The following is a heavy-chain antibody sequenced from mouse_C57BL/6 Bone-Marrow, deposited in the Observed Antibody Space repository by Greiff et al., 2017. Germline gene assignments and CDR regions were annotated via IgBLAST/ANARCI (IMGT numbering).Heavy chain of an antibody. J-gene: IGHJ2*01. CDR1: GYTFTSYW. CDR2: IDPSDSYT. Sequence: QVQLQQPGAELVRPGTSVKLSCKASGYTFTSYWMHWVKQRPGQGLEWIGVIDPSDSYTNYNQKFKGKATLTVDTSSSTAYMQRSSLTSEDSAVYYCARSSTMDPFDYWGQGTTLTVSS. V-gene: IGHV1-59*01. CDR3: ARSSTMDPFDY. D-gene: IGHD2-1*01.